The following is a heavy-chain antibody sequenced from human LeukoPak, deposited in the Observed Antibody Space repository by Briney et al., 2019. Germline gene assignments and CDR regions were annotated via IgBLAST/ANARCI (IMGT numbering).Heavy chain of an antibody. Sequence: GGSLRLSYAASGFTFSSYAFHWVRQAPGKGLEWVAVMSSDGSNKYYADSVQGRFTISRDNSKNTLYLQMNSLRVEDTAVYYCARPDSSGWSHAFDVWGQGTMVTVSS. V-gene: IGHV3-30-3*01. CDR1: GFTFSSYA. CDR3: ARPDSSGWSHAFDV. D-gene: IGHD6-19*01. J-gene: IGHJ3*01. CDR2: MSSDGSNK.